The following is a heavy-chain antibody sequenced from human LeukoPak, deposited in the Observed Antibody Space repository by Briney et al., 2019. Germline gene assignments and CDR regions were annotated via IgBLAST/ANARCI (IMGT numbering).Heavy chain of an antibody. J-gene: IGHJ4*02. CDR1: GFTVSTNY. CDR2: IYSGDNT. CDR3: AGRRVLDASFDY. Sequence: GGSLRFSCAASGFTVSTNYMSWVRQAQGKGLEWVSVIYSGDNTYFVESVKGRLTISRDNSKNTLFLQMNRLRAEDTAVYYCAGRRVLDASFDYWGQGTLVTVSS. D-gene: IGHD3-16*01. V-gene: IGHV3-66*02.